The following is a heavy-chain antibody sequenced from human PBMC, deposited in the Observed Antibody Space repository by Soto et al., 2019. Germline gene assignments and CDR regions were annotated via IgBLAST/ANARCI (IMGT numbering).Heavy chain of an antibody. Sequence: SETLSLTCAVYGGSFSGYYWSWIRQPPGKGLEWIGEINHSGSTNYNPSLKSRVTISVDTSKNQFSLKLTSVTAADTAVYYCARGDFGVTTAYYYYGMDVWGHGTTVTVS. V-gene: IGHV4-34*01. CDR3: ARGDFGVTTAYYYYGMDV. CDR2: INHSGST. D-gene: IGHD4-17*01. CDR1: GGSFSGYY. J-gene: IGHJ6*02.